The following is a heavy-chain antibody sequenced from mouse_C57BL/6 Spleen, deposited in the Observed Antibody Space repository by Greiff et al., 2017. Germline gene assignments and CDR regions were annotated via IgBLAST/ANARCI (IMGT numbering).Heavy chain of an antibody. CDR3: ASRDGDSGGFAY. CDR2: IWGVGST. V-gene: IGHV2-6*01. CDR1: GFSLTSYG. Sequence: VQVVESGPGLVAPSQSLSITCTVSGFSLTSYGVAWVRQSPGKGLEWLGVIWGVGSTNYNSALKSRLSISKDNSKSQVFLKMNSLRTDDTAMYYCASRDGDSGGFAYWGQGTLVTVSA. J-gene: IGHJ3*01. D-gene: IGHD2-13*01.